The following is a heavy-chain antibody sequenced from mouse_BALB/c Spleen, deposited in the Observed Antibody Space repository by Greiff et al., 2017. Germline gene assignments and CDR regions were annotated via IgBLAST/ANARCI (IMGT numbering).Heavy chain of an antibody. CDR3: ARGPGTWFAY. D-gene: IGHD1-1*01. J-gene: IGHJ3*01. V-gene: IGHV5-6-5*01. CDR2: ISSGGST. Sequence: DVKLVESGGDLVKPGGSLKLSCAASGFTFSSYAMSWVRQTPEKRLEWVASISSGGSTYYPDSVKGRFTISRDNARNILYLQMSSLRSEDTAMYYCARGPGTWFAYWGQGTLVTVSA. CDR1: GFTFSSYA.